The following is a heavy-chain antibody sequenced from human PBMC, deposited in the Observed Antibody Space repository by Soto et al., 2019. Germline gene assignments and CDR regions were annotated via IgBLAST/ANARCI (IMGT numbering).Heavy chain of an antibody. CDR1: GGSFSGYY. CDR3: ARAPYQPYCSSTSCYSFDY. Sequence: SETLSLTCAVYGGSFSGYYWSWIRQPTGKGLEWIGEINHSGSTNYNPSLKSRVTISVDTSKNQFSLKLSSVTAADTAVYYCARAPYQPYCSSTSCYSFDYWGQGTLVTVSS. J-gene: IGHJ4*02. V-gene: IGHV4-34*01. CDR2: INHSGST. D-gene: IGHD2-2*01.